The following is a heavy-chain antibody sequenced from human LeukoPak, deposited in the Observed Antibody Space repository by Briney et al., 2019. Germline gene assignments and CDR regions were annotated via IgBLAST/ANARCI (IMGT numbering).Heavy chain of an antibody. J-gene: IGHJ4*02. Sequence: PGGSLRLSCAASGFTFSDYYMSWIRQAPGKGLEWVALISYDGTKEYYADSVKGRFTISRDNSKNTLYVQMHSLKPEDSAVYYCTRSTGSGWYISSHDYWGQGTLVTVSS. D-gene: IGHD6-19*01. V-gene: IGHV3-30*03. CDR3: TRSTGSGWYISSHDY. CDR1: GFTFSDYY. CDR2: ISYDGTKE.